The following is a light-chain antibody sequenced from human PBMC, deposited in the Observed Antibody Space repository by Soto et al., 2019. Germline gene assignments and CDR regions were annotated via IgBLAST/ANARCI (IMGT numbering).Light chain of an antibody. CDR1: QNVYNN. CDR2: DAS. CDR3: QQCRNWPLT. V-gene: IGKV3-15*01. Sequence: EIVMTQSPATLSVSPGEGATLSCKASQNVYNNLALYQQRPGQPPRLLIYDASTRATGISARFSGSGSGTEFTLTISSLQSEVFAVYFCQQCRNWPLTFGGGTTVEIK. J-gene: IGKJ4*01.